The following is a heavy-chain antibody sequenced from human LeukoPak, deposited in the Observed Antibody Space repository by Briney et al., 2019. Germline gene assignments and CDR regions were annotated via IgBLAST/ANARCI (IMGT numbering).Heavy chain of an antibody. J-gene: IGHJ4*02. D-gene: IGHD2-2*01. Sequence: GGSLRLSCAASGFSFSSYAMSWVRQAPGKGLEWVSAISGSGGNTYYADSVKGRFTISRDNSKNTLYLQMNSLRAEDTAVYYCAKGFCISTSCLYESPYWGQGTLVTVSS. CDR2: ISGSGGNT. CDR1: GFSFSSYA. CDR3: AKGFCISTSCLYESPY. V-gene: IGHV3-23*01.